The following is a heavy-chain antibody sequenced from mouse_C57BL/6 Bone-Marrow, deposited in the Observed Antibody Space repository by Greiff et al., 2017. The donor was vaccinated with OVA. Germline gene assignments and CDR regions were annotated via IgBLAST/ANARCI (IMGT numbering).Heavy chain of an antibody. D-gene: IGHD2-5*01. CDR2: IYPGDGDT. Sequence: VQLQQSGPELVKPGASVKISCKASGYAFSSSWMNWVKQRPGKGLEWIGRIYPGDGDTNYNGKFKGKATLTADKSSSTAYMQLSSLTSEDSAVYFCAKPYYSNFNFDYWGQGTTLTVSS. CDR1: GYAFSSSW. J-gene: IGHJ2*01. V-gene: IGHV1-82*01. CDR3: AKPYYSNFNFDY.